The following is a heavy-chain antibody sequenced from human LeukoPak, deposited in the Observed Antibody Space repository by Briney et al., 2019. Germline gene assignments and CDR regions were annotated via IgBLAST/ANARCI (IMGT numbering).Heavy chain of an antibody. Sequence: SVKVSCKASGGTFSSYAISWVRQAPGQGLERMGGIIPIFGTANYAQKFQGRITITADESTSTAYMELSSLRSEDTAVYYCARESGYDRGYFDYWGQGTLVTVSS. D-gene: IGHD5-12*01. CDR1: GGTFSSYA. CDR2: IIPIFGTA. J-gene: IGHJ4*02. CDR3: ARESGYDRGYFDY. V-gene: IGHV1-69*13.